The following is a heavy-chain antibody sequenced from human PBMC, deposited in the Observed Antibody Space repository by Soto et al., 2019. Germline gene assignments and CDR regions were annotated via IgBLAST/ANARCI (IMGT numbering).Heavy chain of an antibody. CDR3: ARNYYDSGGGFDY. V-gene: IGHV3-53*01. J-gene: IGHJ4*02. D-gene: IGHD3-22*01. Sequence: EVQLVESGGGLIQPGGSLRLSCAASGFTVSSNYMSWVRQAPGKGLEWVSVIYSGGSTYYADSVKGRFTISRDNSKNTLYLQMNGLRAEDTAVYYCARNYYDSGGGFDYGGQGNLVTVSS. CDR2: IYSGGST. CDR1: GFTVSSNY.